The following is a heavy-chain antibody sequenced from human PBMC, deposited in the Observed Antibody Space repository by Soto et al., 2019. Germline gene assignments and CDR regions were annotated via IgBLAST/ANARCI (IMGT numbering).Heavy chain of an antibody. V-gene: IGHV3-30-3*01. CDR3: ARAPPRYFDL. Sequence: GGSLRLSCAASGFTFSSYAMHWVRQAPGKGLEWVAVISYDGSNKYYADSVKGRFTISRDNSKNTLYLQMNSLRAEDTAVYYCARAPPRYFDLWGRGTLATVPQ. CDR1: GFTFSSYA. J-gene: IGHJ2*01. CDR2: ISYDGSNK.